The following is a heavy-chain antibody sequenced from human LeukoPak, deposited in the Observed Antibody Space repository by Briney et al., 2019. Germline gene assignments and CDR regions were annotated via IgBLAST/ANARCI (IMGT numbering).Heavy chain of an antibody. V-gene: IGHV1-18*01. D-gene: IGHD3-3*01. CDR1: GYTFTSSG. Sequence: GASVKVSCKASGYTFTSSGISWVRQAPGQGPEWMGWISAYNGNTNYAQKLQGRVTMTTDTSTSTAYMELWSLRSDDTAVYYCARRNDFWSGYLIPTTYYYYYYMDVWGKGTTVTVSS. CDR2: ISAYNGNT. CDR3: ARRNDFWSGYLIPTTYYYYYYMDV. J-gene: IGHJ6*03.